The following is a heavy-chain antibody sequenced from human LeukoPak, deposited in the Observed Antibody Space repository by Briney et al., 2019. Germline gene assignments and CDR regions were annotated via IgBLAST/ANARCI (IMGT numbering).Heavy chain of an antibody. Sequence: PSETLSLTCTVSGGSISSGDSYWSWIRQPPGKGLEWIGYIYYSGSTYYNASLKSRVTISVDTSKNQFSLGLSSVTAADTAVYYCARDFTSGYGGTDIWGQGTMVTVSS. J-gene: IGHJ3*02. CDR1: GGSISSGDSY. CDR2: IYYSGST. D-gene: IGHD5-12*01. V-gene: IGHV4-30-4*01. CDR3: ARDFTSGYGGTDI.